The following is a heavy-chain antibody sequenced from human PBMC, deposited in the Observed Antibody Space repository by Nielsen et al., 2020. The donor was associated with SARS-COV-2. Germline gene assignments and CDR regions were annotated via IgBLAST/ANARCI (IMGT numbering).Heavy chain of an antibody. J-gene: IGHJ4*02. Sequence: WIRQPPGKGLEWIGSIYYSGSTYYNPSLKSRVTISVDTSKNQFSLKLSSVTAADTAVYYCARQGRRVGRWLQRGSPPEPPSDYWGQGTLVTVSS. D-gene: IGHD5-24*01. CDR2: IYYSGST. V-gene: IGHV4-39*01. CDR3: ARQGRRVGRWLQRGSPPEPPSDY.